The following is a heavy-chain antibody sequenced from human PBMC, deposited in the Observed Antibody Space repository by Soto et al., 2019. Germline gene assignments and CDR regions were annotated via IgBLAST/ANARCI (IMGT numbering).Heavy chain of an antibody. J-gene: IGHJ5*02. CDR3: ARGTYYYDSSGYLNWFDP. CDR1: GYTFTSYG. Sequence: QVQLVQSGAEVKKPGASVKVSCKASGYTFTSYGISWVRQAPGQGLEWMGWISAYNGNTNYAQKLQGRVTMTTDTSTSTAYMELTSLRSDDTAVYYCARGTYYYDSSGYLNWFDPWGQGTLVTVSS. D-gene: IGHD3-22*01. CDR2: ISAYNGNT. V-gene: IGHV1-18*04.